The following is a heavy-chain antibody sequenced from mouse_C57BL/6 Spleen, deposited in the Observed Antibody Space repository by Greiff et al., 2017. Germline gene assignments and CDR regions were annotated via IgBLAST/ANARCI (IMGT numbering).Heavy chain of an antibody. D-gene: IGHD2-3*01. CDR2: ISDGGSYT. Sequence: EVKLVASGGGLVKPGGSLKLSCAASGFTFSSYAMSWVRQTPEKRLEWVATISDGGSYTYYPDNVKGRFTISRDNAKNNLYLQMSHLKSEDTAMYYCARVDDGYYARYFDVWGTGTTVTVSS. V-gene: IGHV5-4*03. J-gene: IGHJ1*03. CDR1: GFTFSSYA. CDR3: ARVDDGYYARYFDV.